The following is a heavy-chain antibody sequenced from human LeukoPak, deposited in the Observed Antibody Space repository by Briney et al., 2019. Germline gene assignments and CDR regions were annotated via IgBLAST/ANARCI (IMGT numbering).Heavy chain of an antibody. V-gene: IGHV3-23*01. J-gene: IGHJ4*02. CDR3: ARDPRVGSGYYWDY. Sequence: KSGGSLRLSCAASGFTFSIYAMSWVRQAPGKGLEWVSTVSGSGHSTFYADSVKGRFTISRDNSKNTLYLQMNSLRAEDTAVYYCARDPRVGSGYYWDYWGQGTLVTVSS. D-gene: IGHD3-22*01. CDR1: GFTFSIYA. CDR2: VSGSGHST.